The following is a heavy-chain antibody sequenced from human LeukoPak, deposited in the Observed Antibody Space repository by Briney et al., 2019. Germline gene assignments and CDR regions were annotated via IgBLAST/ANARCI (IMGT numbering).Heavy chain of an antibody. V-gene: IGHV3-20*04. D-gene: IGHD3-10*01. J-gene: IGHJ6*03. CDR1: GYTFDDYG. CDR2: INWNGGST. CDR3: ARVEGSGSNEVYYYYMDV. Sequence: PGGSLRLSCAASGYTFDDYGMSWVRQAPGKGLEWVSGINWNGGSTGYADSVKGRFTISRDNAKNSLYLQMNSLRAEDTALYYCARVEGSGSNEVYYYYMDVWGKGTTVTVSS.